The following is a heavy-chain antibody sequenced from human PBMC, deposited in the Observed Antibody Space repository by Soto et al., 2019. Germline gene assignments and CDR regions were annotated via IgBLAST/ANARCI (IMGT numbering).Heavy chain of an antibody. CDR3: AKGAVAGPTAEYFQH. Sequence: GGSLRLSCAASGFTFSSYAMSWVRQAPGKGLERVSAISGSGGSTYYADSVKGRFTISRDNSKNTLYLQMNSLRAEDTAVYYSAKGAVAGPTAEYFQHWGQGTLVTVSS. CDR1: GFTFSSYA. J-gene: IGHJ1*01. D-gene: IGHD6-19*01. CDR2: ISGSGGST. V-gene: IGHV3-23*01.